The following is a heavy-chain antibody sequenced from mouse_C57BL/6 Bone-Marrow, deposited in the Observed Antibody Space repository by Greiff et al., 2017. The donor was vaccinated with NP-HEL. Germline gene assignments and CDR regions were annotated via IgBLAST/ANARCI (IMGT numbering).Heavy chain of an antibody. D-gene: IGHD1-1*01. J-gene: IGHJ2*01. CDR3: ALYYYGSSNYSDY. Sequence: QVQLQQPGAELVKPGASVKLSCKASGYTFTSYWMQWVKQRPGQGLEWIGEIDPSDSYTNYNQKFKGKATLTVDTSSSTAYMQLSSLTSEDSAVYYCALYYYGSSNYSDYWGQGTTLTVSS. CDR2: IDPSDSYT. CDR1: GYTFTSYW. V-gene: IGHV1-50*01.